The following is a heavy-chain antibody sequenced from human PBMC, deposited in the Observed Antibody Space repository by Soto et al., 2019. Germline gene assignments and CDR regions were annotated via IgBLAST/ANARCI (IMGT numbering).Heavy chain of an antibody. D-gene: IGHD2-15*01. CDR2: ISSSGGST. Sequence: GGSLRLSCAASGFTFSSNAMSWVRQAPGKGLEWVSGISSSGGSTYYADSVKGRFTISRDNSKNMLYLQMNNLRAEDTAVYYCAKAQGGSYFYYWGQGTLVTSPQ. CDR1: GFTFSSNA. CDR3: AKAQGGSYFYY. V-gene: IGHV3-23*01. J-gene: IGHJ4*02.